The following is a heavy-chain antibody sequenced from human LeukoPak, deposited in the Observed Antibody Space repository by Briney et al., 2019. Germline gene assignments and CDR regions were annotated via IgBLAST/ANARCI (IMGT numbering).Heavy chain of an antibody. CDR3: AKDHYYDSSGYLDY. CDR2: ISSSGSTI. V-gene: IGHV3-11*01. CDR1: GFTFRDYC. Sequence: SGGSLRLSCAASGFTFRDYCMSWIRQAPGKGLEWISYISSSGSTIYYADSVKGRFTISRDNAKNSLYLQMNSLRAEDTAVYYCAKDHYYDSSGYLDYWGQGTLVTVSS. D-gene: IGHD3-22*01. J-gene: IGHJ4*02.